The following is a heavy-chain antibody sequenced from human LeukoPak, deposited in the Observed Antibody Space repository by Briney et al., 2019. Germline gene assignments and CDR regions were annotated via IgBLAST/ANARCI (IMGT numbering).Heavy chain of an antibody. Sequence: GGSLRLSCAASGFTFSSYAMHWVRQAPGKGLEWVAVISYDGSNKYYADSVKGRFTISRDNSKNTLYLQMNSLRAEDTAVYYCARDEIGFASSYYYAMDVWGQGTTVTVSS. CDR1: GFTFSSYA. J-gene: IGHJ6*02. CDR3: ARDEIGFASSYYYAMDV. V-gene: IGHV3-30-3*01. CDR2: ISYDGSNK. D-gene: IGHD2-21*01.